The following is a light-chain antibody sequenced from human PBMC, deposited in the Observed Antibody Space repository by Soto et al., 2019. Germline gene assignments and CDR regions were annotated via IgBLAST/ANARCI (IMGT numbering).Light chain of an antibody. CDR1: QSISSY. V-gene: IGKV3-11*01. CDR2: DAS. Sequence: EIVLTQSPATLSLSPGERATLSCRASQSISSYLAWYQQKPDQAPRLLIYDASNRATGIPARFSGSGSGTDFNLTISSLETEDFAVYYCHQRSTWPFTFGPGTKVDIK. J-gene: IGKJ3*01. CDR3: HQRSTWPFT.